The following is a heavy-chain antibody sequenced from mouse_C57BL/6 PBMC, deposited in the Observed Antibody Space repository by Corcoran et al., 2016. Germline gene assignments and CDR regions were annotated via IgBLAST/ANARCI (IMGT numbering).Heavy chain of an antibody. CDR3: APGSRSFDY. D-gene: IGHD1-1*01. V-gene: IGHV1-26*01. Sequence: EVQLQQSGAERVKPGASVKISCKASGYTFTDYYMNWVKQSHGKSLEWIGDIDPNNGGTSYNQKFKGKATLTVDKSSSTAYMELRSLTSEDSAAYYCAPGSRSFDYWGQGTTLTVSS. CDR1: GYTFTDYY. J-gene: IGHJ2*01. CDR2: IDPNNGGT.